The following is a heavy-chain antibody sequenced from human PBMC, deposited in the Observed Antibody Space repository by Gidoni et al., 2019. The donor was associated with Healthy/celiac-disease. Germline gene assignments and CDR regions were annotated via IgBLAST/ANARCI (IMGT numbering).Heavy chain of an antibody. CDR1: GGSISSSSYY. Sequence: QLQLQESGPGLVKPSETLSLTCTVSGGSISSSSYYWGWIRQPPGKGLEWIGSIYYSGSTYYNPSLKSRVTISVDTSKNQFSLKLSSVTAADTAVYYCARSVDTVDIVATYYYYYGMDVWGQGTTVTVSS. V-gene: IGHV4-39*01. CDR2: IYYSGST. D-gene: IGHD5-12*01. J-gene: IGHJ6*02. CDR3: ARSVDTVDIVATYYYYYGMDV.